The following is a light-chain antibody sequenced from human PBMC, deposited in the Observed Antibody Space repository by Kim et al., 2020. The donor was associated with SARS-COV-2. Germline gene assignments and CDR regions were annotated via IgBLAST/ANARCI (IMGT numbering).Light chain of an antibody. CDR2: GKN. V-gene: IGLV3-19*01. J-gene: IGLJ2*01. CDR3: KSRGTRGNVF. CDR1: SLRSYY. Sequence: SSELTQDPAVSVALGQTVRITCRGDSLRSYYATWYQQKPGQAPVLVIYGKNNRPSGIPDRFSGSSSGNTASLTITGAQAEDEADYSCKSRGTRGNVFFGG.